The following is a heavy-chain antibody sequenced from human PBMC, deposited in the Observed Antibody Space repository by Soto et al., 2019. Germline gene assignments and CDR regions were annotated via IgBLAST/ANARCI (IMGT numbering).Heavy chain of an antibody. CDR2: INANSGVT. CDR1: RYTFTVYY. CDR3: ARAGLTTLELATIY. D-gene: IGHD5-12*01. J-gene: IGHJ4*02. Sequence: EASVKVSCKASRYTFTVYYVHWVRQSPGQGLEWMGWINANSGVTKFPQKFQGRVIMTRDTSISTVYMELSRLTSDDTAVYYCARAGLTTLELATIYWGQGTQVTVS. V-gene: IGHV1-2*02.